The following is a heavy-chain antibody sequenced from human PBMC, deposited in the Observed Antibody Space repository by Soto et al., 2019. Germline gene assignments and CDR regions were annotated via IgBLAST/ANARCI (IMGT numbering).Heavy chain of an antibody. CDR2: IYYSGST. J-gene: IGHJ4*02. V-gene: IGHV4-59*01. Sequence: PAETLSLTCTVSGGSISSYYCSWFRQPPGKGLEWIGYIYYSGSTNYNPSLKSRVTISVDTSKNQFSLKLSSVTAADTAVYYCARGVGYCSSTSCYYFDYWGQGTLVTVS. CDR1: GGSISSYY. D-gene: IGHD2-2*03. CDR3: ARGVGYCSSTSCYYFDY.